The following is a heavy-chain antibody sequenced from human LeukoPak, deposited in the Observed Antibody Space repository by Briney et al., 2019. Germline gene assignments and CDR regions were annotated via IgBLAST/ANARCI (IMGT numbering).Heavy chain of an antibody. CDR2: INHSGST. CDR3: AREVPPDY. Sequence: SETLSLTCAVYGGSFSGYYWSWIRQPPGKGLEWIGEINHSGSTNYNPSLKSRVTLSVDTSKNQFSLKLSSVTAADTAVYYCAREVPPDYWGQGTLVTVSS. V-gene: IGHV4-34*01. CDR1: GGSFSGYY. J-gene: IGHJ4*02.